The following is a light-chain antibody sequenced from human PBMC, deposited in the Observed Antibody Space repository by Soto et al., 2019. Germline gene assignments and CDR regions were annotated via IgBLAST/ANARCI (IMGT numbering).Light chain of an antibody. V-gene: IGKV3-20*01. CDR3: QQYGSSPWK. CDR1: QSVSSSY. CDR2: GAS. J-gene: IGKJ1*01. Sequence: EIVLTQSPGTLSLSPGERATLSCRASQSVSSSYLAWYQQKPGQAPRLLIYGASSRATGIPDRFSRSGSGTDLTLTITRLEPEDFAVYYCQQYGSSPWKFGQGTKVEIK.